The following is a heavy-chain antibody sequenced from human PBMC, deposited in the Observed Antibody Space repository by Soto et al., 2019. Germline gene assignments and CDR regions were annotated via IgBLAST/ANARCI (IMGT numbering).Heavy chain of an antibody. J-gene: IGHJ2*01. CDR3: ARGVEGSGSYYWYFDL. Sequence: QVQLVQSGAEVKKPGSSVKVSCKASGGTFSSYAISWVRQAPGQGLEWMGGIIPIFGTANYAQKFQGRVTITEDEYEGTAYMELSSMRSEDTAVYYCARGVEGSGSYYWYFDLWGRGTLVTVSS. V-gene: IGHV1-69*01. CDR1: GGTFSSYA. D-gene: IGHD3-10*01. CDR2: IIPIFGTA.